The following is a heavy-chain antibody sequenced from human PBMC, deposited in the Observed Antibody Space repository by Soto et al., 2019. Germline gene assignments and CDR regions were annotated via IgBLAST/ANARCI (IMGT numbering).Heavy chain of an antibody. CDR1: GFTFSSYG. V-gene: IGHV3-33*01. J-gene: IGHJ4*02. CDR2: IWYDGSNK. Sequence: QVQLVESGGGVVQPGRSLRLSCAASGFTFSSYGMHWVRQAPGKGLEWVAVIWYDGSNKYYADSVKGRFTISRDNSKNTLYLQMNSLRAEDTAVYYCAREELPLQFDYWGQGTLVTVSS. D-gene: IGHD1-26*01. CDR3: AREELPLQFDY.